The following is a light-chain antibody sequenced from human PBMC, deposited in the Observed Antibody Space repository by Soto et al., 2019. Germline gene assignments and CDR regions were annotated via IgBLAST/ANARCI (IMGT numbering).Light chain of an antibody. CDR1: SSNIGGNS. Sequence: QSVLRQPPSLSAAPGQKVTISFSGSSSNIGGNSVSWYQQLPGTAPKLLIYDDNKRPSGIPDRFSGSKSGTSATLGITGFQTGDEADYYCGSWDSSLSAYVFGTGTRSPS. CDR3: GSWDSSLSAYV. J-gene: IGLJ1*01. CDR2: DDN. V-gene: IGLV1-51*01.